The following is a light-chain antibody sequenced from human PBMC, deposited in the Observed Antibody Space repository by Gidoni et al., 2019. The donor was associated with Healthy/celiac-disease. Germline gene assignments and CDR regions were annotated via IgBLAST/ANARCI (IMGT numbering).Light chain of an antibody. CDR3: MQALQTPRT. CDR2: LGS. V-gene: IGKV2-28*01. Sequence: DIVMTQFPLSLPVTPGEPASISCRSSQSLLHSNGYNYLDWYLQKPGQPPQLLIYLGSNRASGVPDRSSGSGSGTDFTLKISKVEAEDVGVYYCMQALQTPRTFGPGTKVDIK. CDR1: QSLLHSNGYNY. J-gene: IGKJ3*01.